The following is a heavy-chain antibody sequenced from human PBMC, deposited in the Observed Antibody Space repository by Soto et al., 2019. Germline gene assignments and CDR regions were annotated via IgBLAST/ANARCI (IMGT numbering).Heavy chain of an antibody. Sequence: EEQLVESGGGLVQPGGSLRLSCVASGVTFSNYWMTWVRQAPGKGLEWVANIRQDASDKKYVDSVKGRFFISRDNAKNSLYLQMNNLRGDDTAVYYCARGGWGSLNYFDNWGQGTLVTVSP. D-gene: IGHD3-16*01. CDR1: GVTFSNYW. CDR3: ARGGWGSLNYFDN. J-gene: IGHJ4*02. V-gene: IGHV3-7*04. CDR2: IRQDASDK.